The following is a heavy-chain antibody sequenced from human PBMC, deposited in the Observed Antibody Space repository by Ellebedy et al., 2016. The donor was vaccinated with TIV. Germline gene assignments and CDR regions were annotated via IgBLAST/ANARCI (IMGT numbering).Heavy chain of an antibody. J-gene: IGHJ4*02. D-gene: IGHD6-19*01. CDR3: VRGSNDWYGMDY. CDR2: VNPDGYT. V-gene: IGHV3-74*01. CDR1: GFTFRDYW. Sequence: PGGSLRLSCEVSGFTFRDYWFHWVRQVPGEGLVWVSRVNPDGYTNYADSVKGRFIISRDNAKNTLYLEMSRLTDEDTAIDYCVRGSNDWYGMDYWGQGTLVTVSS.